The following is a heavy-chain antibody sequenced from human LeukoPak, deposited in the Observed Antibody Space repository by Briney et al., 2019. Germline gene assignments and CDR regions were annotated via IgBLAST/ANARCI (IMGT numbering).Heavy chain of an antibody. J-gene: IGHJ4*02. D-gene: IGHD3-16*01. CDR2: ISSSSSTI. V-gene: IGHV3-48*02. CDR1: GFTFSSYS. CDR3: APQSRGFDY. Sequence: TGGSLRLSCAASGFTFSSYSMNWVRQAPGKGLEWVSYISSSSSTIYYADSVKGRFTISRDSAKNSLSLQMNSLRDEDTAVYYCAPQSRGFDYWGQGTLVTVSS.